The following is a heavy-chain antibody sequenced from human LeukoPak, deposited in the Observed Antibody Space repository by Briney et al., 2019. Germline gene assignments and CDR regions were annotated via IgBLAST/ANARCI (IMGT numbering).Heavy chain of an antibody. CDR2: IGWSGDNI. Sequence: GGSLRLSCAASGFTFSSYSMNWVRQAPGKGLQWVSGIGWSGDNIGYADSVQGRFTISRDNAKNSVYLQMNSLGPEDMALYYCVKGGRDDYTVWTGYSDDAFDMWGPGTMVIVSA. D-gene: IGHD3/OR15-3a*01. CDR3: VKGGRDDYTVWTGYSDDAFDM. CDR1: GFTFSSYS. J-gene: IGHJ3*02. V-gene: IGHV3-9*03.